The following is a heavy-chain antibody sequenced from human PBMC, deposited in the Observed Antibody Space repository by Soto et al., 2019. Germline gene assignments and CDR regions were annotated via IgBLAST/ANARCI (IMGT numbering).Heavy chain of an antibody. CDR1: GFSFSTYV. D-gene: IGHD3-22*01. Sequence: QSGGSLRLSCIASGFSFSTYVMHWVRQAPGKGLESISAISGNGGSTYYANSVKGRFTISRDNSKNTLYLQMGSLGADDMAVYFCARDVGPSQNHYDGSGYYPLGYWGRGTLVTVSS. CDR3: ARDVGPSQNHYDGSGYYPLGY. V-gene: IGHV3-64*01. J-gene: IGHJ4*02. CDR2: ISGNGGST.